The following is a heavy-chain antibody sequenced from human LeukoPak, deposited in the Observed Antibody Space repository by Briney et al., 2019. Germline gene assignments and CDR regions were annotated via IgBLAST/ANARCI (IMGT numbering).Heavy chain of an antibody. CDR2: IYYSGST. Sequence: SETLSLTCTVSGGSISSYYWSWIRQPPGKGLEWIGYIYYSGSTNYNPSLKSRVTISVDTFKNQFSLKLSSVTAADTAVYYCARDAVTGYYPVYYYYGMDVWGKGTTVTVS. CDR3: ARDAVTGYYPVYYYYGMDV. D-gene: IGHD3-9*01. CDR1: GGSISSYY. V-gene: IGHV4-59*01. J-gene: IGHJ6*04.